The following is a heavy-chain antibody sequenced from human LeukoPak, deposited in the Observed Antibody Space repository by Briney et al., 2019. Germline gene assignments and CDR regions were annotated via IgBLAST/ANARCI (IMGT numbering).Heavy chain of an antibody. CDR2: ISGSGGST. CDR1: GFTFSSYA. V-gene: IGHV3-23*01. CDR3: ANQDGVRGVICDY. Sequence: GGSPRLSCAASGFTFSSYAMNWVRQAPGKGLEWVSAISGSGGSTYYADSVKGRFTISRDNSKNTLYLQMNSLRAEDTAVYYCANQDGVRGVICDYWGQGTLVTVSS. D-gene: IGHD3-10*01. J-gene: IGHJ4*02.